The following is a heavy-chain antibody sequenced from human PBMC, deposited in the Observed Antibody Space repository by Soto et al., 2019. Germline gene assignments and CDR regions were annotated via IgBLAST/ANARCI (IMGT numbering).Heavy chain of an antibody. CDR2: INHSGST. CDR3: ARGLKTRDVVATINYFAY. D-gene: IGHD5-12*01. CDR1: C. J-gene: IGHJ4*02. Sequence: CRSVFRLLPGKGLEWIGEINHSGSTNYNPSLKSRVTISVDTSKNQFSLKLSSVTAADTAVYYCARGLKTRDVVATINYFAYWGQGT. V-gene: IGHV4-34*01.